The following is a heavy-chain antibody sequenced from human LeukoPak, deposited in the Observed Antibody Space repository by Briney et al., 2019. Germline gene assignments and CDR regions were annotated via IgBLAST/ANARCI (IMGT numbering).Heavy chain of an antibody. Sequence: GGSLRLSCADSGITFSRYCMTWVRQAPGKGLEWVALIAYDGNNEYYADSVKGRFTISRDNSKNTLNLQIHSLRFEDTAVYYCVRDSTLTGTGGWFDPWGQGTLVTVSS. CDR1: GITFSRYC. CDR3: VRDSTLTGTGGWFDP. V-gene: IGHV3-30*03. D-gene: IGHD1-7*01. J-gene: IGHJ5*02. CDR2: IAYDGNNE.